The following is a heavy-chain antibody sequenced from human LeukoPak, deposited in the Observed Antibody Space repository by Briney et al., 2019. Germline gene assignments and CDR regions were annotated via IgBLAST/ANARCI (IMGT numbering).Heavy chain of an antibody. J-gene: IGHJ6*02. D-gene: IGHD3-16*01. CDR3: AKGCPIWDYYGMDV. V-gene: IGHV3-48*01. CDR2: ISNSGGTI. Sequence: GGSLRLSCAASGFTFSVYAMSWVRLAPGKGLEWVSYISNSGGTIYYSNSVKGRFTISRDNSKNTLYLQMNSLRAEDTAVYYCAKGCPIWDYYGMDVWGQGTTVTVSS. CDR1: GFTFSVYA.